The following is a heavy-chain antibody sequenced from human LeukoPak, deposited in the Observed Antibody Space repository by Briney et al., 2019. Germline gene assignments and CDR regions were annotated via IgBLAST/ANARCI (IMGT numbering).Heavy chain of an antibody. CDR1: GGTFSSYA. J-gene: IGHJ4*02. D-gene: IGHD2-15*01. Sequence: ASVKVSCKASGGTFSSYAISWVRQAPGQGLEWMGGIIPIFGTANYAQKLQGRVTMTTDTSTSTAYMELRSLRSDDTAVYYCARDPGLYCSGGSCYPRDWGQGTLVTVSS. CDR2: IIPIFGTA. V-gene: IGHV1-69*05. CDR3: ARDPGLYCSGGSCYPRD.